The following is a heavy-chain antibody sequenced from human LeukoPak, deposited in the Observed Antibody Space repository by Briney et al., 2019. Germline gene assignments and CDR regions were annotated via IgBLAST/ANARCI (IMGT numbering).Heavy chain of an antibody. Sequence: PGGSLRLSCAPSGFTFSNYWMSWVRQAPGKGLEWVANIKEDGSEKYYVDSVRGRFTISRDNAKNSLSLQMNSLRAEDTAVYYCVRYTRRYPCDYWGQGTLVTVSS. D-gene: IGHD2-2*02. CDR2: IKEDGSEK. V-gene: IGHV3-7*04. CDR1: GFTFSNYW. J-gene: IGHJ4*02. CDR3: VRYTRRYPCDY.